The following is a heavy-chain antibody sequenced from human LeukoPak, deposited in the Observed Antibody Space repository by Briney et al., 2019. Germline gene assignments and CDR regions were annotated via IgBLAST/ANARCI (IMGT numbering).Heavy chain of an antibody. CDR1: GFTFSSYA. Sequence: GGSLRLSCAASGFTFSSYAMHWVRQAPGKGLEWVAVISYDGSNKYYADSVKGRFTISRDNSKNTLYLQMNSLRAEDTAVYYCARDRKPDYYYYMDVWGKGTTVTVSS. CDR3: ARDRKPDYYYYMDV. V-gene: IGHV3-30*01. CDR2: ISYDGSNK. J-gene: IGHJ6*03.